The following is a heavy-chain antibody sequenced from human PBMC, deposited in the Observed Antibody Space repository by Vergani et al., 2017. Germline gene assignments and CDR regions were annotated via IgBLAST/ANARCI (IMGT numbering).Heavy chain of an antibody. V-gene: IGHV3-33*03. CDR3: ANEGSANRIRGWLDH. Sequence: QVQLVESGGGVVQPGRSLRLSCVMSGFTVTNYAIFWVRQAPGKGLEWVSVIWHDGGNKHFADSVAGRFAISRDDSKKTVYLEMTNLRAEDTALYYCANEGSANRIRGWLDHWGQGALVTVSS. D-gene: IGHD3-10*01. CDR2: IWHDGGNK. J-gene: IGHJ4*02. CDR1: GFTVTNYA.